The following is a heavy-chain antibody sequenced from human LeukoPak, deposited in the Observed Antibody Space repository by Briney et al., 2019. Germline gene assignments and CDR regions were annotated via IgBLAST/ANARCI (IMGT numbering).Heavy chain of an antibody. CDR3: RRVLDWFDP. CDR1: GFTFGDYA. J-gene: IGHJ5*02. D-gene: IGHD2-8*02. V-gene: IGHV3-49*04. Sequence: PGRSLRLSCTASGFTFGDYAMSWVRQAPGKGLEWVGFIRSKAYGGTTEYAASVKGRFTIPRDDSKSIAYLQMNSLKTEDTAVYYCRRVLDWFDPWGQGTLVTVSS. CDR2: IRSKAYGGTT.